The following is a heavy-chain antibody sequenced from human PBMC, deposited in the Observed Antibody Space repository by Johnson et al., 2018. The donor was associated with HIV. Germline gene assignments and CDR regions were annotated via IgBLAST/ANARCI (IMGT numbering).Heavy chain of an antibody. CDR1: GFTFSSYG. CDR2: IYSGGST. Sequence: QMLLVESGGGVVQPGGSLRLSCAASGFTFSSYGMHLVRQAPGKGLEWVSVIYSGGSTYYADSVKGRFTISRDNAKNSLYLQMNSLRAEDTALYYCAKDASTLGGDAFDIWGQGTMVTVSS. CDR3: AKDASTLGGDAFDI. J-gene: IGHJ3*02. V-gene: IGHV3-NL1*01. D-gene: IGHD3-16*01.